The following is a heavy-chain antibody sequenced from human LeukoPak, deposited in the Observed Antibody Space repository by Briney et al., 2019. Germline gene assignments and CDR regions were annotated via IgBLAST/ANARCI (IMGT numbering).Heavy chain of an antibody. Sequence: ASVKVSCKASGYPFSAYYIHWVRQAPGQGLEWMGCINPNTGGTNYTQKFQGRVTITRNTSISTAYMELSSLRSEDTAVYYCARDGYNHWGFDPWGQGTLVTVSS. CDR1: GYPFSAYY. CDR3: ARDGYNHWGFDP. CDR2: INPNTGGT. J-gene: IGHJ5*02. V-gene: IGHV1-2*02. D-gene: IGHD5-12*01.